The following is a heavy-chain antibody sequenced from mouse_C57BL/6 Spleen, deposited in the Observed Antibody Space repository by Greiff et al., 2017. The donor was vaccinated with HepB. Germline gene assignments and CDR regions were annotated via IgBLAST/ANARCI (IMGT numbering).Heavy chain of an antibody. J-gene: IGHJ2*01. CDR2: INPSNGGT. Sequence: QVQLQQPGTDLVKPGASVKLSCKASGYTFTSYWMHWVQQRPGQGLEWIGNINPSNGGTNYNEKFKSKATLTVDKSSSTAYMQLSSLTSEDSAVYYCTRSHRSTMVTTFFDYGGQGTTLTVSS. V-gene: IGHV1-53*01. CDR1: GYTFTSYW. D-gene: IGHD2-2*01. CDR3: TRSHRSTMVTTFFDY.